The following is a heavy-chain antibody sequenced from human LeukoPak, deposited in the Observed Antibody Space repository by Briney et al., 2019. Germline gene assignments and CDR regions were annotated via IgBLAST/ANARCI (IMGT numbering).Heavy chain of an antibody. CDR3: ARDAHYYDSSGYYSLDY. V-gene: IGHV1-18*01. Sequence: ASVTVSYTPSGYTFTSYGISWVRQAPGPGLEWMGWISAYNGNTNYAQKLQGRVTMTTDTSTSTAYMELRSLRSDDTAVYYCARDAHYYDSSGYYSLDYWGQGTLVTVSS. J-gene: IGHJ4*02. D-gene: IGHD3-22*01. CDR2: ISAYNGNT. CDR1: GYTFTSYG.